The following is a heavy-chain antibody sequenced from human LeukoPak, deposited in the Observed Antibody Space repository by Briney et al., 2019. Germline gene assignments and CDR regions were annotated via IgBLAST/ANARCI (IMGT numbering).Heavy chain of an antibody. D-gene: IGHD1-14*01. CDR3: ARGSEASTPRPYHIDY. CDR1: GDCVSRNSAS. J-gene: IGHJ4*02. V-gene: IGHV6-1*01. Sequence: SQTLSLTCAISGDCVSRNSASSSWIRQSPSRGLEWLGRTYYRSKWYNDYAVSVKSRITINPDTSKYQFYLQLNSVTTTVRDVYQYARGSEASTPRPYHIDYWGQGTLVTVSS. CDR2: TYYRSKWYN.